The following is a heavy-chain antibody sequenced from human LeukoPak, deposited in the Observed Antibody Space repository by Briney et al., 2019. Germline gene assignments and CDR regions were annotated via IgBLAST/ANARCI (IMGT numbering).Heavy chain of an antibody. V-gene: IGHV1-2*02. CDR3: ARFVFEYTGSYHFDY. CDR1: GYTFTGYY. J-gene: IGHJ4*02. CDR2: INPSNGRT. D-gene: IGHD6-6*01. Sequence: ASVKVSCKASGYTFTGYYLQWVRQAPGQGLEWMGWINPSNGRTNYAQKFQGRVSMTRATSISSAYLELRSLSSDDTAVYYCARFVFEYTGSYHFDYWGQGMLVTVSS.